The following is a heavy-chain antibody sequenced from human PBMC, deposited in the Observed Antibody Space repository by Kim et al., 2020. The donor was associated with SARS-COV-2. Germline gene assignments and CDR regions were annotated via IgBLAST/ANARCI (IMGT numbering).Heavy chain of an antibody. V-gene: IGHV1-8*01. Sequence: ASVKVSCKASGYTFTSYDINWVRRATGQGLEWMGWMNPNSGNTGYAQKFQGRVTMTRNTSISTAYMELSSLRSEDTAVYYCARARPYYDILTGYSRQYYYYGMDVWGQGTTVTVSS. CDR3: ARARPYYDILTGYSRQYYYYGMDV. CDR2: MNPNSGNT. D-gene: IGHD3-9*01. J-gene: IGHJ6*02. CDR1: GYTFTSYD.